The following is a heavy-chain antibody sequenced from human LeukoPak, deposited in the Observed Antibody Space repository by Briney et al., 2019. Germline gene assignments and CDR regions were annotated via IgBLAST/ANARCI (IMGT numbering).Heavy chain of an antibody. V-gene: IGHV4-59*08. CDR1: GGSISSYY. CDR2: IYYSGNT. J-gene: IGHJ4*02. Sequence: SETLSLTCTVSGGSISSYYWSWIRQPPGKGLEWIGYIYYSGNTYYNPSLKSRVTVPVDTSKNQFSLKLSAVTAADTAVHYCARGTSLSHGGLVYWGQGTLVTVSS. CDR3: ARGTSLSHGGLVY. D-gene: IGHD2-2*01.